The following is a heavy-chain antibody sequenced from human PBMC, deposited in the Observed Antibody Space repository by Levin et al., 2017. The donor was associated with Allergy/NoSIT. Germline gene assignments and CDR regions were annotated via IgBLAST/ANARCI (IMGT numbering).Heavy chain of an antibody. D-gene: IGHD2-15*01. CDR2: ISSSGSTI. V-gene: IGHV3-48*03. CDR1: GFPFSSSE. Sequence: LSLPCAASGFPFSSSEMNWVRQAPGKGLEWVSYISSSGSTIYYADSVKGRFTISRDNAKNSLYLQMNSLRAEDTAVYYCARSVLDYWGQGTLVTVSS. CDR3: ARSVLDY. J-gene: IGHJ4*02.